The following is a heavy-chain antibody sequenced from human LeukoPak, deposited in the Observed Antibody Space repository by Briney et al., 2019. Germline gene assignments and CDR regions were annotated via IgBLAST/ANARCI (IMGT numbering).Heavy chain of an antibody. CDR2: IYTSGST. D-gene: IGHD4-17*01. J-gene: IGHJ5*02. CDR1: GGSISSGSYY. CDR3: ARDALRLSRFDP. V-gene: IGHV4-61*02. Sequence: PSETLSLTCTVSGGSISSGSYYWSWIRQPAGKGLEWIGRIYTSGSTNYNPSLKSRVTISVDTSKNQFSLKLSSVTAADTAVYYCARDALRLSRFDPWGQGTLVTVSS.